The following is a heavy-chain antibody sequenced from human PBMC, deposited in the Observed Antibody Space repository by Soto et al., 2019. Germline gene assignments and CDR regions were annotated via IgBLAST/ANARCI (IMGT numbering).Heavy chain of an antibody. Sequence: EVQLVESGGGLVQPGRSLRLSCAASGFTFDDYSMHWVRQAPGQGLEWVSGIYWNSGIVGYAASVKGRFTISRDNAKNSLFLQINSLRDEDTALYYCVKDEAGYMDVWGKGTTVAVSS. V-gene: IGHV3-9*01. J-gene: IGHJ6*03. CDR3: VKDEAGYMDV. CDR2: IYWNSGIV. CDR1: GFTFDDYS. D-gene: IGHD6-19*01.